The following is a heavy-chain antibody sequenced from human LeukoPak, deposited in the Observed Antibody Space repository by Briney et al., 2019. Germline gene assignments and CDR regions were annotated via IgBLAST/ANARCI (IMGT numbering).Heavy chain of an antibody. J-gene: IGHJ4*02. V-gene: IGHV3-23*01. Sequence: GGSLRLSCAASGFTFNSYAMSWVRQAPGKGLEWVSAIRGSGGGTYYADSVKGRFTISRDNSKNTLYLQMNSLRDEDTALYYCAKAGIGVVGYYDYWGQGTLVTVSS. D-gene: IGHD6-19*01. CDR1: GFTFNSYA. CDR2: IRGSGGGT. CDR3: AKAGIGVVGYYDY.